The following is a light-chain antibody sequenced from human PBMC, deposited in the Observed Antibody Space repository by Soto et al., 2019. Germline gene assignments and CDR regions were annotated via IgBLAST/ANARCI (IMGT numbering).Light chain of an antibody. V-gene: IGKV4-1*01. Sequence: DIVMTQSPDSLAVSLGERATINCKASQSVFYTSVNKDYLAWYQHKEGHPPKLLIYWASTRESGVPDRFSGSGSGTDFTLTIRNLQAEDVAVYFCQQYFATPRTFGRGTKVQL. CDR3: QQYFATPRT. CDR1: QSVFYTSVNKDY. CDR2: WAS. J-gene: IGKJ1*01.